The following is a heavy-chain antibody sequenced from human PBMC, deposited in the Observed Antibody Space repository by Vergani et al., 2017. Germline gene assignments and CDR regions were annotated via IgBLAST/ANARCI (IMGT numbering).Heavy chain of an antibody. D-gene: IGHD4/OR15-4a*01. V-gene: IGHV3-7*01. J-gene: IGHJ4*02. CDR1: GFTFSSYW. CDR3: ARYTSGALDS. Sequence: EVQLVESGGGLVQPGGSLRLSCAASGFTFSSYWMSWVRQAPGKGLEWVANIKQDGSEKYYGDSVKGRFTISRDNSKNTLFLQMNSLRAEDTAVYYCARYTSGALDSWGQGTLVTVSS. CDR2: IKQDGSEK.